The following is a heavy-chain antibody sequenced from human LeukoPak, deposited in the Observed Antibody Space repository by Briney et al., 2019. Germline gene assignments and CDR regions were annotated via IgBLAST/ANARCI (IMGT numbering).Heavy chain of an antibody. V-gene: IGHV3-73*01. J-gene: IGHJ6*02. CDR2: IRSKANPYAT. D-gene: IGHD5-18*01. CDR3: TRRRDTAKDYYYYGMDL. CDR1: GFTFSGSA. Sequence: PGGSLKLSCAASGFTFSGSAMHWVHQASGKGLEWVGHIRSKANPYATAYAASVKGRFTISRDDSKNTAYLQMNSLKAEDTAVYYCTRRRDTAKDYYYYGMDLWGQGTTVTVSS.